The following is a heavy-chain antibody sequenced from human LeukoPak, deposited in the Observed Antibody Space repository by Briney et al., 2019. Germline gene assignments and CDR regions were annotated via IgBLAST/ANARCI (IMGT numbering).Heavy chain of an antibody. D-gene: IGHD3-10*01. J-gene: IGHJ5*02. CDR2: IYSSGST. Sequence: SETLSLTCNVSGVSISSSSYYWGWIRQPPGKGLEWIGGIYSSGSTYYNSSLKSRVTISIDTSKNQVSLKMSSVTAADTAVYYCAREITMVRGTRRSNWFDPWGQGTLVTVSS. V-gene: IGHV4-39*02. CDR3: AREITMVRGTRRSNWFDP. CDR1: GVSISSSSYY.